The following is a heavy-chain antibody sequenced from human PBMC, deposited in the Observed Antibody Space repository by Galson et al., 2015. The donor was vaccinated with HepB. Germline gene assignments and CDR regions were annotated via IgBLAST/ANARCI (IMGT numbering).Heavy chain of an antibody. CDR1: GFTFSSYA. D-gene: IGHD6-13*01. CDR2: ISSNGGST. Sequence: SLRLSCAASGFTFSSYAMHWVRQAPGKGLEYVSAISSNGGSTYYANSVKGRFTISRDNSKNTLYLQMGSLRAEDMAVYYCARERIAAPGKVRWFDPWGQGTLVTVSS. CDR3: ARERIAAPGKVRWFDP. J-gene: IGHJ5*02. V-gene: IGHV3-64*01.